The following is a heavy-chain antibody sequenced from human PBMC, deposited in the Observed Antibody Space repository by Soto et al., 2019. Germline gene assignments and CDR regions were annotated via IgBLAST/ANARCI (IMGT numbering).Heavy chain of an antibody. Sequence: EEQLLESGGGLIQPGGSLRLACAASGFTFSSYAMTWVRQAPGKGLEWVSSISFSDGGTYYADSVKGRLTISRDNSMNTLFLQMNSLRVEDTAVYYCVKDDGILGRRYFDLWGRGTLVTVSS. V-gene: IGHV3-23*01. CDR1: GFTFSSYA. CDR2: ISFSDGGT. J-gene: IGHJ2*01. D-gene: IGHD3-16*01. CDR3: VKDDGILGRRYFDL.